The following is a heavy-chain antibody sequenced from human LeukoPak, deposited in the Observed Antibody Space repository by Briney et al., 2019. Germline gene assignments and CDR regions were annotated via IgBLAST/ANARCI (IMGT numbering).Heavy chain of an antibody. CDR3: ARGGGFDY. D-gene: IGHD3-16*01. Sequence: GGSLRLSCAASGFIFSTNSMNWVRQAPGKGLEWVSHISSSSSTIYYAVSVKGRFTISRDNAKNSLYLQMNSLRAEDTAVYYCARGGGFDYWGQGILVTVSS. J-gene: IGHJ4*02. V-gene: IGHV3-48*04. CDR2: ISSSSSTI. CDR1: GFIFSTNS.